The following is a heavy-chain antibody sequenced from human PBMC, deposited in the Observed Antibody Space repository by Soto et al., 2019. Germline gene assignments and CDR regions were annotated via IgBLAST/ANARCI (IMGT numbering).Heavy chain of an antibody. Sequence: QVQLVQSGAEVKKPGSSMKVSCKASGGTFSSYAISWVRQAPGQGLEWMGGIIPIFGTADYEQKFHGRVMITADESTSTAYMELSRLRSEDSAVYYCARGITGTVSYYYGLDVWGQGTTVTVSS. D-gene: IGHD1-20*01. CDR3: ARGITGTVSYYYGLDV. V-gene: IGHV1-69*12. CDR1: GGTFSSYA. J-gene: IGHJ6*02. CDR2: IIPIFGTA.